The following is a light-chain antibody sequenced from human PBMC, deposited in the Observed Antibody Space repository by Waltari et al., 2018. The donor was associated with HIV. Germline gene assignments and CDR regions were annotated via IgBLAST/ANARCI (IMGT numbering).Light chain of an antibody. Sequence: SYEVTQPPSVSVSPGQTARITCSGDALPNQYAYWYQQKPGQAPVLVMYKDSERPSGIPERCSGANSGKTVTLTISGVQEEDEADYYCQSADNSGTFVIFGGGTKLTVL. CDR1: ALPNQY. CDR3: QSADNSGTFVI. V-gene: IGLV3-25*03. J-gene: IGLJ2*01. CDR2: KDS.